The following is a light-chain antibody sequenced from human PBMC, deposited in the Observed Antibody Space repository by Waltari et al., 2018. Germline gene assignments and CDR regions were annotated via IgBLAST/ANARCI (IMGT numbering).Light chain of an antibody. Sequence: DIVMTQSPDSLAVSLGERATINCKSSQSVLYSSNNKNYLAWYHQKPGQPPRLLIYWASTRESGVPDRFSGSGSGTDFTLTISSLQAEDVALYYCQQYYSTPQAFGQGTKVEI. V-gene: IGKV4-1*01. CDR2: WAS. CDR3: QQYYSTPQA. J-gene: IGKJ1*01. CDR1: QSVLYSSNNKNY.